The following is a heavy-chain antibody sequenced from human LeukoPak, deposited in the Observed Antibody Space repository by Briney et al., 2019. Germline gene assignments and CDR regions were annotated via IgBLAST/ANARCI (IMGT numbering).Heavy chain of an antibody. V-gene: IGHV5-51*01. J-gene: IGHJ4*02. CDR1: GYRFTNHW. CDR3: VTAAHFDY. D-gene: IGHD6-13*01. CDR2: IYAGDSDT. Sequence: GESLKISCKGSGYRFTNHWIGWVRQMPGKGLEWMAIIYAGDSDTRYSPSFQGQVTISVDKSISTAYLQWSSLKASDTAIYYCVTAAHFDYWGLGTLVTVSS.